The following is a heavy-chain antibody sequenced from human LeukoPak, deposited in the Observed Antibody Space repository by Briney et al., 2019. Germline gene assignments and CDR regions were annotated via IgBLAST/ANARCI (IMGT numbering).Heavy chain of an antibody. D-gene: IGHD5-12*01. J-gene: IGHJ4*02. CDR2: ISWNSDTI. CDR3: ATNGGGDSGYGNFDY. CDR1: GFTFDDYA. V-gene: IGHV3-9*01. Sequence: GGSLRLSCAVSGFTFDDYAMHWVRQVPGKGLEWVSGISWNSDTIGYADSVKGRFTISRDNAKNSLYLQMNSLRAEDTAFYYCATNGGGDSGYGNFDYWGQGTLVTVSS.